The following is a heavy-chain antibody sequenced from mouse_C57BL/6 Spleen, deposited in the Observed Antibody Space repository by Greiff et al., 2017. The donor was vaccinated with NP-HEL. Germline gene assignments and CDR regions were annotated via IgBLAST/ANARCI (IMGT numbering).Heavy chain of an antibody. CDR1: GYSFTDYY. Sequence: EVQLQQSGPELVKPGASVKLSCKASGYSFTDYYMNWVKQSTGKSLEWIGVINPNDGTTSYNQKFKGKATLTVYQSSSPAYLQLNSLTSEDAAVYYCARRGTTVVAGDYWGQGTTLTVSS. J-gene: IGHJ2*01. V-gene: IGHV1-39*01. CDR2: INPNDGTT. D-gene: IGHD1-1*01. CDR3: ARRGTTVVAGDY.